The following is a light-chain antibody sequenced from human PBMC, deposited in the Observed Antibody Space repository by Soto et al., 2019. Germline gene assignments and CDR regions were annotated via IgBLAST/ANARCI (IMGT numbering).Light chain of an antibody. J-gene: IGLJ1*01. V-gene: IGLV2-23*01. CDR3: CSYAGSSTPYV. CDR1: SSDVGSFNL. Sequence: QSALTQPASVSGSPGQSITISCTGTSSDVGSFNLVSWYQQHPGKAPKLMIYEDSQRPSGVSNRFSASKSGNTASLTISGLQAEDEADYYCCSYAGSSTPYVFGTGTKLTVL. CDR2: EDS.